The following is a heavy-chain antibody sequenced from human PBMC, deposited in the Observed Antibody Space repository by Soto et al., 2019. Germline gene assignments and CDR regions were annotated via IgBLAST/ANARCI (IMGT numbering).Heavy chain of an antibody. D-gene: IGHD6-19*01. CDR3: ARVRGSGWYFDP. J-gene: IGHJ4*02. CDR1: GFTFSRSG. V-gene: IGHV3-33*01. CDR2: TWSDGSNK. Sequence: QVQLVESGGGVAQPGRSLTLSCAASGFTFSRSGMHWVRQAPGKGLEWVAGTWSDGSNKYYADSVKGRFTISRDNSKNTLYLQMNSLSPDDTAVYYCARVRGSGWYFDPWGQGVLVTVSS.